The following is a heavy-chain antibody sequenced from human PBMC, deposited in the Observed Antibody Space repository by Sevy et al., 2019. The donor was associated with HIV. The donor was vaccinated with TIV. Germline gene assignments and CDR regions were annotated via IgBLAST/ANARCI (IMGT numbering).Heavy chain of an antibody. Sequence: GSLRLSCAASGFTFSSYAMSWVRQAPGKGLEWVSAISGSGGSTYYADSVKGRFTISRDNSKNTLYLQMNSLRAEDTAVYYCAKRSPFTIFGVVTHFDYWGQGTLVTVSS. D-gene: IGHD3-3*01. J-gene: IGHJ4*02. CDR2: ISGSGGST. CDR3: AKRSPFTIFGVVTHFDY. V-gene: IGHV3-23*01. CDR1: GFTFSSYA.